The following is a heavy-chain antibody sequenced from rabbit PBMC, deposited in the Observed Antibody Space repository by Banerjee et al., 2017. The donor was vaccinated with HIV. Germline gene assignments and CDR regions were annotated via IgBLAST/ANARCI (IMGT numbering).Heavy chain of an antibody. D-gene: IGHD2-1*01. CDR3: ARNDYGDYAYYFNL. J-gene: IGHJ4*01. CDR2: IYAGSSGST. CDR1: GFSFSSSYY. Sequence: QSLQESGGDLVKPGASLTLTCTASGFSFSSSYYMCWVRQAPGKGLEWIACIYAGSSGSTQYANWAKGRFTISKTSSTTVTLQMTSLTAADTATYFCARNDYGDYAYYFNLWGQGTLVTVS. V-gene: IGHV1S40*01.